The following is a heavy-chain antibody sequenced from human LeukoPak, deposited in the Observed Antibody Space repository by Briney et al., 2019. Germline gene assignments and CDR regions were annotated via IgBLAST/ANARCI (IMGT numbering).Heavy chain of an antibody. J-gene: IGHJ4*02. CDR2: ISSSSSYI. CDR3: AREGCSSTSCYYPDY. Sequence: GGSLRLSCAASGFTFSSYSMNWVRQAPGKGLEWVSSISSSSSYIYYADSVKGRFTISRDNAKNSLYLQMNSLRAEDTAVYYCAREGCSSTSCYYPDYWGQGTLVTVSS. D-gene: IGHD2-2*01. V-gene: IGHV3-21*01. CDR1: GFTFSSYS.